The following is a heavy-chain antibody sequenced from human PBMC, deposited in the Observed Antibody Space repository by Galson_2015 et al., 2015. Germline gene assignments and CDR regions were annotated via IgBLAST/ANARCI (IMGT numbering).Heavy chain of an antibody. CDR1: GYSFPSYW. J-gene: IGHJ4*02. CDR3: ARPQGYSSGWYEVEYFDY. D-gene: IGHD6-19*01. V-gene: IGHV5-51*03. CDR2: IYPGDSDT. Sequence: QSGAEVKKPGESLTISCKGSGYSFPSYWIGWVRQMPGKGLEWMGIIYPGDSDTRYSPSFQGQVTISADKSISTAYLQWSSLKASDTAMYYCARPQGYSSGWYEVEYFDYWGQGTLVTVSS.